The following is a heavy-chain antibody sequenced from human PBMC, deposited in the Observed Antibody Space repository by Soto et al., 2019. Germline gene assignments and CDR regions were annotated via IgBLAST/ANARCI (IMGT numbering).Heavy chain of an antibody. V-gene: IGHV4-30-4*01. J-gene: IGHJ6*02. CDR2: IYYSGST. CDR1: GGSISSGDYY. Sequence: PSETLSLTCTVSGGSISSGDYYWSWIRQPPGKGLEWIGYIYYSGSTYYNPSLKSRVTISVDTSKNQFSLKLSSVTAADTAVYYCARAQDTAMVYYYYGMDVWGPGTTVTVSS. CDR3: ARAQDTAMVYYYYGMDV. D-gene: IGHD5-18*01.